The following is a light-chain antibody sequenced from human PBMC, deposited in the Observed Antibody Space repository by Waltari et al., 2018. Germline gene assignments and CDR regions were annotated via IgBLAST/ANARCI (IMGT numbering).Light chain of an antibody. CDR3: QQYNSYHIFT. CDR1: KNINSW. Sequence: DIQMTQSPSTLSASVGDRVTLTCRARKNINSWLAWFQQKPGKAPKLLIYKASSLETGVPSRFSGSESGTEFTLTINSLQPDDFATYYCQQYNSYHIFTFGPGTKVEI. CDR2: KAS. J-gene: IGKJ3*01. V-gene: IGKV1-5*03.